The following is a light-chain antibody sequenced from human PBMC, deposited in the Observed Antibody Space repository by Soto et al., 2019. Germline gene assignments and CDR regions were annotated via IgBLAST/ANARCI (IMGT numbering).Light chain of an antibody. CDR3: SSYTSSSSSYV. CDR1: SSDVGVYNY. CDR2: EVS. J-gene: IGLJ1*01. V-gene: IGLV2-14*01. Sequence: QSVLTQPASVSGSPGQSITISCTGTSSDVGVYNYVSWYQQHPGNAPKLMIYEVSTRPSGVSNRFSGSKSGNTASLTISGLQAEDEADYYCSSYTSSSSSYVFGTGTKV.